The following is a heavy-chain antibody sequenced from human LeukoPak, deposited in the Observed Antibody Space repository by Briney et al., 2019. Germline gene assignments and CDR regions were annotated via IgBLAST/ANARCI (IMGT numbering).Heavy chain of an antibody. D-gene: IGHD3-10*01. V-gene: IGHV3-30*04. CDR1: GFTFSSYA. CDR3: ARGSGITMVRGVSH. J-gene: IGHJ4*02. CDR2: ISYDGSNK. Sequence: PGRSLRLSCAASGFTFSSYAMHWVRQAPGKGLEWVAVISYDGSNKYYADSVKGRFTISRDNSKDTLYLQMNSLRAEDTAVYYCARGSGITMVRGVSHWGQGTLVTVSS.